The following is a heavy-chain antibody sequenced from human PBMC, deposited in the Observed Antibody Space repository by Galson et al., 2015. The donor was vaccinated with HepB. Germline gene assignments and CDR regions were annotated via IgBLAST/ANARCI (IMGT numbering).Heavy chain of an antibody. CDR1: DGSISSYY. Sequence: TLSLTCTVSDGSISSYYWSWIRQPAGKGLEWIGRIDSSGSTNYNPSLKSRITMSVDTSKNQFSLTLSSVTAADSALYYCARGSFSTRYEGVYYYYYYMDVWGKGTTVTVSS. D-gene: IGHD2-2*01. J-gene: IGHJ6*03. V-gene: IGHV4-4*07. CDR2: IDSSGST. CDR3: ARGSFSTRYEGVYYYYYYMDV.